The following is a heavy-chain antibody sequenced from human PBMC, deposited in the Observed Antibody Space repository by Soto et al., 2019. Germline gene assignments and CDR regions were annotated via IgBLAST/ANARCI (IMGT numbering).Heavy chain of an antibody. CDR2: INHSGST. D-gene: IGHD3-3*01. Sequence: SETLSLTCAVYGGSFSGYYWSWIRQPPGKGLEWIGEINHSGSTNYNPSLKSRVTISVDTSKNQFSLKLSSVTAADTAVYYFARGPNPTIFGVVIIEYYFDYWGQGTLVTVSS. CDR3: ARGPNPTIFGVVIIEYYFDY. CDR1: GGSFSGYY. V-gene: IGHV4-34*01. J-gene: IGHJ4*02.